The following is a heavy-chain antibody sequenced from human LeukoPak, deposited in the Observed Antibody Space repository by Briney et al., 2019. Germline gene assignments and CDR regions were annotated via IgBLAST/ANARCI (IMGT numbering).Heavy chain of an antibody. D-gene: IGHD3-10*01. CDR2: IIPIFGTA. CDR1: GGTFSSYS. CDR3: ARAIRGSKIASRYYFYYMDV. J-gene: IGHJ6*03. Sequence: ASVKVSCKASGGTFSSYSISWVRQAPGQGLEWMGGIIPIFGTANYAQKFQGRVTTTADKSTSTAYMELSSLRSEDTAVYYCARAIRGSKIASRYYFYYMDVWGKGTTVTVSS. V-gene: IGHV1-69*06.